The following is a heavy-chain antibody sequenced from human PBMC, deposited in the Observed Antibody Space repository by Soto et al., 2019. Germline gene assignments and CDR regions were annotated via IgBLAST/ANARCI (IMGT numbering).Heavy chain of an antibody. CDR2: IKPGGGST. CDR3: ARGHQYFHP. V-gene: IGHV1-46*01. CDR1: GYAFTSFH. D-gene: IGHD2-2*01. Sequence: ASVKVSCKASGYAFTSFHLHWLRQAPGKGPEWLGIIKPGGGSTSYAQQFRGRLTMTRDTSTSTVYMEMNSLRSDATAVYYCARGHQYFHPWGQGTLVTVSS. J-gene: IGHJ1*01.